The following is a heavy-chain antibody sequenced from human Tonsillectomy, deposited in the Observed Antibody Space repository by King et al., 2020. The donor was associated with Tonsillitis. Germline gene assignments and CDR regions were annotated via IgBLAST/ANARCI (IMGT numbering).Heavy chain of an antibody. D-gene: IGHD2-2*01. J-gene: IGHJ4*02. CDR2: ITGSGGGT. Sequence: VQLVESGGGLVQPGGSLRLSCAVSGFTFSSYAMSWVRQAPGRGLEWVSTITGSGGGTYYADSVKGRFTISRDNSKNTLYLQMNSLRAEDTAVYYCAKGGLLGRSSSSVAGMNLDYWGQGTLVTVSS. CDR3: AKGGLLGRSSSSVAGMNLDY. V-gene: IGHV3-23*04. CDR1: GFTFSSYA.